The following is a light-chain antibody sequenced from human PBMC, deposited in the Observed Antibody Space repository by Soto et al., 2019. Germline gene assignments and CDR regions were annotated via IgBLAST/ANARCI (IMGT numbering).Light chain of an antibody. CDR3: QQRSSWYT. CDR1: QSVSSY. CDR2: DAS. V-gene: IGKV3-11*01. J-gene: IGKJ2*01. Sequence: EIVLTQSPATLSLSPGERATLSCRASQSVSSYLAWYQQKPGQAPRLLIYDASSRATGIPARFSGSGSGTDFTLTISSLEPEDFAVYYCQQRSSWYTFGQGTKWEIK.